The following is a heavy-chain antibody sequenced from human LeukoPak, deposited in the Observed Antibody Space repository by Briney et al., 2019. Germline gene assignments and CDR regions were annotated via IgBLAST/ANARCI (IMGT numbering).Heavy chain of an antibody. CDR2: IYHSGST. V-gene: IGHV4-30-2*01. D-gene: IGHD3-16*01. CDR3: ASSPSWGRFSPFDY. Sequence: SETLSLTCAVSGGSISSGGYSWSWIRQPPGKGLEWIGYIYHSGSTYYNPSLKSRVTISVDRSKNQFSLKPSSVTAADTAVYYCASSPSWGRFSPFDYWGQGTLVTVSS. J-gene: IGHJ4*02. CDR1: GGSISSGGYS.